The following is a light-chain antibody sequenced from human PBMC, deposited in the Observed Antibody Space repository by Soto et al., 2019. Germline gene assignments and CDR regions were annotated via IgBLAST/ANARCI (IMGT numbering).Light chain of an antibody. CDR2: GAS. J-gene: IGKJ1*01. V-gene: IGKV3-15*01. CDR3: QQYNDSWT. CDR1: QSVSNN. Sequence: EIVMTQSPATLSVSPGESATLSCRASQSVSNNLTCYQQKPGQHPRLLIYGASTRATGVPCRISGSGSGTEFTITISLLQSEYFTVYYCQQYNDSWTFGQGTKVESK.